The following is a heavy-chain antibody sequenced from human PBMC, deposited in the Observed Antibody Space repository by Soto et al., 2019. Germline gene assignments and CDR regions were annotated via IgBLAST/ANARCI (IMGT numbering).Heavy chain of an antibody. CDR2: ISGYNGNT. V-gene: IGHV1-18*04. CDR3: ARDREYYYDSSGNYYYHYGMDV. Sequence: QVQLVESGAEVKKPGASVKVSCKASGYTFTNYGISWVRQAPGQGLEWMGWISGYNGNTKYAQRFQGRVTMTTDTPTNTADMDLRSLRSDDTAVYYWARDREYYYDSSGNYYYHYGMDVWGQGTTVTVS. D-gene: IGHD3-22*01. J-gene: IGHJ6*02. CDR1: GYTFTNYG.